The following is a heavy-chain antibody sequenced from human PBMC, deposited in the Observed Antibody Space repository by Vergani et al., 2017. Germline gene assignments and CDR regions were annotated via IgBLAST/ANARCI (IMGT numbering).Heavy chain of an antibody. CDR2: IYYSGST. CDR1: GGSISSYY. CDR3: ARGHSSYSSSWSYDYNMGV. D-gene: IGHD6-13*01. J-gene: IGHJ6*03. V-gene: IGHV4-59*01. Sequence: QVQLQESGPGLVKPSETLSLTCTVSGGSISSYYWSWIRQPPGKGLEYIGYIYYSGSTNYNPSLKSRVTISVDTSKNQFSLKMTSVTAADTAIYYCARGHSSYSSSWSYDYNMGVWGKGTTVIVSS.